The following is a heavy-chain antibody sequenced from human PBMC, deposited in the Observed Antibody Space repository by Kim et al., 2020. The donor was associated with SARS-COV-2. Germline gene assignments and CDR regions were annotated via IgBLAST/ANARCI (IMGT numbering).Heavy chain of an antibody. D-gene: IGHD3-10*01. V-gene: IGHV3-30-3*01. CDR2: ISYDGSNK. CDR3: ARDRITMVRGVQIDDAFDI. CDR1: GFTFSNYA. J-gene: IGHJ3*02. Sequence: GGSLRLSCAASGFTFSNYAMHWVRQAPGKGLEWVAFISYDGSNKYYADSVKGRFTISRDNSKNTLYLQMNSLRAEDTAVYYCARDRITMVRGVQIDDAFDIGGQGTMVTVSS.